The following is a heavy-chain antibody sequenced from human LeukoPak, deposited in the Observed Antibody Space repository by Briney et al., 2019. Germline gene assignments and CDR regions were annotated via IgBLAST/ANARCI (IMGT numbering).Heavy chain of an antibody. CDR1: GYTFTAYV. Sequence: ASVKVSCKASGYTFTAYVMHWVRQAPGQRLEWMGWINAGNGNTKYSQEFQGRVTTTRDTFANTIYMELSSLRSEDTAVYYCTRVDGSPDYWGQGTLVTVSS. CDR2: INAGNGNT. D-gene: IGHD2-15*01. CDR3: TRVDGSPDY. V-gene: IGHV1-3*01. J-gene: IGHJ4*02.